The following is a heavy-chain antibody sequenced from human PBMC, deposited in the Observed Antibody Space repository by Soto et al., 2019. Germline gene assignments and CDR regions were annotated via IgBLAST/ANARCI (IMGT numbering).Heavy chain of an antibody. V-gene: IGHV4-30-4*02. Sequence: SDTLSLTCTVSGGSISSGDYYWSWIRQPPGKGLEWIGYIYYSGSTYYNASLKSRVTISVDTSKNQFSIKLISVTAADTAVYYCARARDDFWTQSIFYYWGQGTLVTVSS. CDR2: IYYSGST. D-gene: IGHD3-3*01. CDR3: ARARDDFWTQSIFYY. J-gene: IGHJ4*02. CDR1: GGSISSGDYY.